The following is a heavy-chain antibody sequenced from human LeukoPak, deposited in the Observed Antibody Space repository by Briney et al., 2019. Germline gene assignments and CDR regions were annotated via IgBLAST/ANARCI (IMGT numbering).Heavy chain of an antibody. V-gene: IGHV3-7*03. Sequence: KQDGGEKYYLDSVKGRFTVSRDNAKNTLYLQMNSLRAEDTAVYYCAKPAGIHYYYNMDVWGQGTTVTVSS. J-gene: IGHJ6*02. D-gene: IGHD3-10*01. CDR2: KQDGGEK. CDR3: AKPAGIHYYYNMDV.